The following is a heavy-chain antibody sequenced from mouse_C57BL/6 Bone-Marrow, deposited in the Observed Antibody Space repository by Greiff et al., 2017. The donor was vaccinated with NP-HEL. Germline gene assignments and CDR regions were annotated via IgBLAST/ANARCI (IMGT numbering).Heavy chain of an antibody. V-gene: IGHV5-2*01. D-gene: IGHD2-14*01. CDR3: ARHEGIWGTDWYFDV. CDR1: EYEFPSHD. CDR2: INSDGGST. J-gene: IGHJ1*03. Sequence: EVMLVESGGGLVQPGESLKLSCESNEYEFPSHDMSWVRKTPEKRLELVAAINSDGGSTYYPDTMERRFIISRDNTKKTLYLQMSSLRSEDTALYYCARHEGIWGTDWYFDVWGTGTTVTVSS.